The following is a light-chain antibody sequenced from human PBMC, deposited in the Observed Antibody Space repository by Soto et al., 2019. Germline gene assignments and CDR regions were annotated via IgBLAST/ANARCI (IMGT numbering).Light chain of an antibody. J-gene: IGKJ5*01. CDR3: QQLFDSPIT. CDR2: AAS. CDR1: QFISTS. Sequence: DIQLTQSPSFLPTSIGESVTIPCRASQFISTSLAWYQVKPGKAPRLLIYAASTLESGVPSRFSATVSGTEFSLTITSLQPEDFATYYCQQLFDSPITFGQGTRLEIK. V-gene: IGKV1-9*01.